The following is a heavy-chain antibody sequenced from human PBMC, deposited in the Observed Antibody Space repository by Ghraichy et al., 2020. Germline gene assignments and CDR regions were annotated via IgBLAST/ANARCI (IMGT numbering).Heavy chain of an antibody. CDR2: ISSSSSYI. V-gene: IGHV3-21*01. J-gene: IGHJ6*03. CDR1: GFTFSSYS. D-gene: IGHD3-3*02. Sequence: GSLRLSCAASGFTFSSYSMNWVRQAPGKGLEWVSSISSSSSYIYYADSVKGRFTISRDNAKNSLYLQMNSLRAEDTAVYYCARDPDVISIYYYMDVWGKGTTVTVSS. CDR3: ARDPDVISIYYYMDV.